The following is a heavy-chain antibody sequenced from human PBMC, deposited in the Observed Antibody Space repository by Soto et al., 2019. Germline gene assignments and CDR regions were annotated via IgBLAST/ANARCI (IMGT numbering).Heavy chain of an antibody. J-gene: IGHJ6*02. CDR1: GYTFTSYA. V-gene: IGHV1-3*05. D-gene: IGHD6-13*01. CDR3: ARVGEAAAGTMYYYYGMDV. CDR2: INAGNGNT. Sequence: QVQLVQSGAEEKKPGASVKVSCKASGYTFTSYAMHWVRQAPGQRLEWMGWINAGNGNTKYSQKFQGRVTITRDTSASTAYMELSSLRSEDTAVYYCARVGEAAAGTMYYYYGMDVWGQGTTVTVSS.